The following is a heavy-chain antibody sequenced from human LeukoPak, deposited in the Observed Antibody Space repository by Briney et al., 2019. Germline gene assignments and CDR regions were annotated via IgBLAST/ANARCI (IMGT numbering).Heavy chain of an antibody. CDR1: GFTFSTCA. CDR3: ARQRGYCSSGSCYFDY. V-gene: IGHV3-23*01. Sequence: GGSLRLSCAASGFTFSTCAINWVRQAPGKGLEWVSAINPSGDDTYYAESVRGRFTISRDNSKNTVYLQMNSLRAEDTAAYYCARQRGYCSSGSCYFDYWGQGTLVTVSS. D-gene: IGHD2-15*01. J-gene: IGHJ4*02. CDR2: INPSGDDT.